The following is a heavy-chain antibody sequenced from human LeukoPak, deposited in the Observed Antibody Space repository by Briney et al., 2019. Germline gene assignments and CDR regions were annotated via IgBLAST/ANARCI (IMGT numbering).Heavy chain of an antibody. Sequence: PSETLSLICVVSNDSVNNDFYWGWVRQPPGKGLEWIGSIYHTGSTDYNPSLKSRVSISVDTSKNHFSLRLTSVTAADTAVYYCARFSRITWGDWGDAFDLWGQGATVSVSS. J-gene: IGHJ3*01. D-gene: IGHD2-21*02. CDR1: NDSVNNDFY. CDR3: ARFSRITWGDWGDAFDL. CDR2: IYHTGST. V-gene: IGHV4-38-2*01.